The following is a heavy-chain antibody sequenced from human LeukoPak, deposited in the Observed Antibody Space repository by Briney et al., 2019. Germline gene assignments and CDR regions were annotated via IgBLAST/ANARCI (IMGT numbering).Heavy chain of an antibody. J-gene: IGHJ4*02. CDR1: GFTFSSYS. D-gene: IGHD1-14*01. Sequence: GGSLRLSCAASGFTFSSYSMNWVRQAPGKGLEWVSYISSSSSTIYYADSVKGRFTISRDNAKNSLYLQMNSLRAEDTAVYYCARGVSGLSRTIDYWGQGTLVTVSS. CDR3: ARGVSGLSRTIDY. CDR2: ISSSSSTI. V-gene: IGHV3-48*01.